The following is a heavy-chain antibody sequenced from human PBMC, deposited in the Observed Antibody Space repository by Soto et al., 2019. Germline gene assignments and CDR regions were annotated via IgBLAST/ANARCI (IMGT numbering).Heavy chain of an antibody. V-gene: IGHV4-39*01. CDR3: ARCPASRLAVAGPTPRYFDY. CDR2: IYYRGNA. D-gene: IGHD6-19*01. Sequence: SETLSLTCSVSDDSINSDKYYWGWIRQPPGKGLEWIGSIYYRGNAYYNPSLQTRVTISLDKSKSQFSLKLNSVTAADTAVYYCARCPASRLAVAGPTPRYFDYWGQGTLVTVYS. CDR1: DDSINSDKYY. J-gene: IGHJ4*02.